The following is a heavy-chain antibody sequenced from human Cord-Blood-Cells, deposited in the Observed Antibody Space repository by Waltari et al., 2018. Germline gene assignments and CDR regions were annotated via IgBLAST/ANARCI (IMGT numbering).Heavy chain of an antibody. J-gene: IGHJ2*01. Sequence: QVQLVQSGAEVKKPGSSVKVSCKASGGTFSSYAISWVRQAPGQGLEWMGGIIPIFSTGNYEQKFQGRVTITADESTSTANMELSSLRSEDTALYYCAREVFAGWYFYLWGRGTLVTVSS. CDR1: GGTFSSYA. CDR2: IIPIFSTG. D-gene: IGHD3-10*01. V-gene: IGHV1-69*01. CDR3: AREVFAGWYFYL.